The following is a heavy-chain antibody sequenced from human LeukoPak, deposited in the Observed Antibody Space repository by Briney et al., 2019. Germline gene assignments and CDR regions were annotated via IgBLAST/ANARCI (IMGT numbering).Heavy chain of an antibody. Sequence: GGSLRLSCAASGFTFSSYSMNWVRQAPGKGLEWVSYISSSSSTIYYADSVKGRFTISRDNAKNSLYLQMNSLRAEDTAVYYCVTQSHSSSSSWVDYWGQGTLVTVSS. CDR3: VTQSHSSSSSWVDY. D-gene: IGHD6-6*01. J-gene: IGHJ4*02. CDR1: GFTFSSYS. CDR2: ISSSSSTI. V-gene: IGHV3-48*01.